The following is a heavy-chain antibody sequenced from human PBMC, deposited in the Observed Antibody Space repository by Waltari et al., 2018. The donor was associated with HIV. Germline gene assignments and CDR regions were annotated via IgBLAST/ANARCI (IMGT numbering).Heavy chain of an antibody. CDR2: ISYDGSNK. Sequence: QVQLVESGGGVVQPGRSLRLSCAASGFTLSRYAMHWVRQAPGKGLEWVAVISYDGSNKYYADSVKGRFTISRDNSKNTLYLQMNSLRAEDTAVYYCARRYGDYALDYWGQGTLVTVSS. V-gene: IGHV3-30*01. CDR1: GFTLSRYA. CDR3: ARRYGDYALDY. D-gene: IGHD4-17*01. J-gene: IGHJ4*02.